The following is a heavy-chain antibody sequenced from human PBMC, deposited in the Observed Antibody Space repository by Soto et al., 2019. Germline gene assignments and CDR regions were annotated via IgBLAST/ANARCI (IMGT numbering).Heavy chain of an antibody. D-gene: IGHD2-2*01. CDR2: IKSKTDGGTT. CDR1: GFTFSNAW. V-gene: IGHV3-15*01. J-gene: IGHJ4*02. Sequence: GGSLRLSCAASGFTFSNAWMSWVRQAPGKGLEWVGRIKSKTDGGTTDYAAPVKGRFTISRDDSKNTLYLQMNSLKTEDTAVYYCTTGLEHYQLPTPPFDYWGQGTLVTVSS. CDR3: TTGLEHYQLPTPPFDY.